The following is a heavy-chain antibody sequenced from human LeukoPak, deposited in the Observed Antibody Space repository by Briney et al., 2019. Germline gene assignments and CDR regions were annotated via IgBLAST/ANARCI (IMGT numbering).Heavy chain of an antibody. CDR2: FYYSGTT. CDR3: ARGGSSGRGGGFDY. J-gene: IGHJ4*02. V-gene: IGHV4-39*01. D-gene: IGHD6-19*01. CDR1: GGSISSSSYY. Sequence: SETLSLTCTVSGGSISSSSYYWGWIRQPPGKGLEWIGSFYYSGTTFYNPSLKSRVTISGDTSKNQFSLKLSSVTAADTAVYYCARGGSSGRGGGFDYWGQGTLVTVSS.